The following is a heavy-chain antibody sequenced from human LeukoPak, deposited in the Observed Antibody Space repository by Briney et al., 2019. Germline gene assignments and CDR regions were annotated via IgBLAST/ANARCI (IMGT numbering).Heavy chain of an antibody. CDR1: GGSFSGYH. J-gene: IGHJ4*02. V-gene: IGHV4-34*01. CDR3: ARGPIPSEGGY. D-gene: IGHD3-16*01. CDR2: INHSGST. Sequence: SETLSLTCAVYGGSFSGYHWSWIRQPPEKGLEWIGEINHSGSTNYNPSLKSRVTISVDTSKNQFSLKLNSVTAADTAVYYCARGPIPSEGGYWGQGTLVTVSS.